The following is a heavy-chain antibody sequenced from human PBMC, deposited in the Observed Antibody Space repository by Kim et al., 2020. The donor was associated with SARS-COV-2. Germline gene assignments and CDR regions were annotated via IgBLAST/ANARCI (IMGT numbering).Heavy chain of an antibody. D-gene: IGHD3-10*01. CDR3: AKYHSYYYGSGRRFNGMDV. Sequence: GQFTISRDNSKNTLYLQMNSLRAEDTAVYYCAKYHSYYYGSGRRFNGMDVWGQGTTVTVSS. V-gene: IGHV3-23*01. J-gene: IGHJ6*02.